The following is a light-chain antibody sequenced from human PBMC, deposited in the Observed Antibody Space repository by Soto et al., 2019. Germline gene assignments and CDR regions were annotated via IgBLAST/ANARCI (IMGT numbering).Light chain of an antibody. CDR3: QQYGSSPYT. V-gene: IGKV3-20*01. CDR1: QSVSSSF. Sequence: EIVLTQSPGTLSLSPGERATLSCRASQSVSSSFLAWYQEKPGQAPRLLIYDVFNRATGIPDRFSGSGSGTDFTLTISSLEPEDFAVYYCQQYGSSPYTFGQGSKLEIK. J-gene: IGKJ2*01. CDR2: DVF.